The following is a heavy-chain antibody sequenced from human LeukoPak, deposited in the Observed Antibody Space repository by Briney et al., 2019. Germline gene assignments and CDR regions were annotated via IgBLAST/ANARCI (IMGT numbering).Heavy chain of an antibody. J-gene: IGHJ4*02. D-gene: IGHD1-26*01. Sequence: PSETLSLTCAVYGGSFSGYYWSWIRQPPGKGLEWMGEIYHSGSTNYNPSLKSRVTISVDKSKNQFSLKLSSVTAADTAVYYCARDKWELFYFDYWGQGTLVTVSS. CDR1: GGSFSGYY. V-gene: IGHV4-34*01. CDR3: ARDKWELFYFDY. CDR2: IYHSGST.